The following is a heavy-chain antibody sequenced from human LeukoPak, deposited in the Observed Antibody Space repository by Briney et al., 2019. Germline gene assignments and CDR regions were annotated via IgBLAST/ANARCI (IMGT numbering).Heavy chain of an antibody. V-gene: IGHV3-21*01. CDR2: ISSSSSYI. D-gene: IGHD2-2*01. CDR1: GFTFSSYS. J-gene: IGHJ4*02. Sequence: GGSLRLSCAASGFTFSSYSMNWVRQAPGKGLEWVSSISSSSSYIYYADSVKGRFTISRDNAKNSLYLQMNSLRAEDTAVYYCARTRLKLRAAGFDYWGQGTLVTVSS. CDR3: ARTRLKLRAAGFDY.